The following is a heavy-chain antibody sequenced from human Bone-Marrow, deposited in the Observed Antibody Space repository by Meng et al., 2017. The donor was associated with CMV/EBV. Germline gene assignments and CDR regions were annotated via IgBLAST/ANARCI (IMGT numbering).Heavy chain of an antibody. CDR1: GGTFSSYA. CDR3: ARPGGYSGYDRESSGWYKN. J-gene: IGHJ4*02. Sequence: SVKVSCKASGGTFSSYAISWVRQAPGQGLEWMGGIIPILGIANYAQKFQGRVTITADKSTSTAYMELSSLRSEDTAAYYCARPGGYSGYDRESSGWYKNWGQGTLVTVSS. CDR2: IIPILGIA. V-gene: IGHV1-69*10. D-gene: IGHD5-12*01.